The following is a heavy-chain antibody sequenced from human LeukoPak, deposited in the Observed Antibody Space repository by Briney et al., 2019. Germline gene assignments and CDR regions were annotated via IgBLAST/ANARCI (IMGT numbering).Heavy chain of an antibody. D-gene: IGHD1-7*01. CDR1: GFTFVDFA. CDR3: AKDIWSGTTPTAYYFDY. CDR2: ISWNSGSI. Sequence: PGGSLRLSCAASGFTFVDFAMHWVRQAPGKGRGWVSGISWNSGSIAYADSVKGRFTTSRDNAKNSLYLQMNSLRAEDTALYYCAKDIWSGTTPTAYYFDYWGQGTLVTVSS. J-gene: IGHJ4*02. V-gene: IGHV3-9*01.